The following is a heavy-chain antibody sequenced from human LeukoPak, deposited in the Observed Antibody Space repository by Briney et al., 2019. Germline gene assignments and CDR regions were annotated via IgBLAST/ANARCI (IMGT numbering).Heavy chain of an antibody. V-gene: IGHV3-23*01. CDR1: GFTFSSYA. Sequence: GGSLRLSCAASGFTFSSYAMSWVRQAPGKGLEWVSAISGSGGSTYYADSVKGRFTISRDNSKNTLYLQMNSLRAEDTAVYYCAKDFRSSTSCYWFDPWGQGTLVTVSS. J-gene: IGHJ5*02. CDR2: ISGSGGST. D-gene: IGHD2-2*01. CDR3: AKDFRSSTSCYWFDP.